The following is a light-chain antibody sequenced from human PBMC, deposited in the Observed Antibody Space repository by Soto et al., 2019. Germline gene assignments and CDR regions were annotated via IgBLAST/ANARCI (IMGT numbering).Light chain of an antibody. CDR3: SSYTRTSTLV. V-gene: IGLV2-14*01. J-gene: IGLJ1*01. CDR1: SSDVGGYNY. Sequence: QSVLTQPASVSGSPGQSITISCTGTSSDVGGYNYVSWYQQHPGKAPKLLIYEVSNRPSEVSNRFSGSKSGNTASLTISGLQAEDEADYYCSSYTRTSTLVFGTGTKLTVL. CDR2: EVS.